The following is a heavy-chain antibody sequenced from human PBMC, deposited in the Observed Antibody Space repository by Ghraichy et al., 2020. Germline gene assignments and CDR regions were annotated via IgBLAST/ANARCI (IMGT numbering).Heavy chain of an antibody. V-gene: IGHV3-30*18. CDR2: ISYDGSNK. D-gene: IGHD4-17*01. CDR1: GFTFSSYG. J-gene: IGHJ4*02. Sequence: GGSLRLSCAASGFTFSSYGMHWVRQAPGKGLEWVAVISYDGSNKYYADSVKGRFTISRDNSKNTLYLQMNSLRAEDTAVYYCAKAGRNDYGDYIYYFDYWGQGTLVTVSS. CDR3: AKAGRNDYGDYIYYFDY.